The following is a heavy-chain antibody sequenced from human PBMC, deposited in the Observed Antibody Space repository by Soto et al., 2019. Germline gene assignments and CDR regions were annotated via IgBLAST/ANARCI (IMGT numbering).Heavy chain of an antibody. D-gene: IGHD3-9*01. CDR1: GYTFTSYY. CDR2: INPSGGST. Sequence: ASVKVSCKASGYTFTSYYMHWVRQAPGQGLEWMGIINPSGGSTGYAQKFQGRVTMTRNTSTSTDYMELSSLRSEDTAVYYCARGGYDIFTFYYGTHYLYYMELWGKGNAVTVSS. V-gene: IGHV1-46*01. J-gene: IGHJ6*03. CDR3: ARGGYDIFTFYYGTHYLYYMEL.